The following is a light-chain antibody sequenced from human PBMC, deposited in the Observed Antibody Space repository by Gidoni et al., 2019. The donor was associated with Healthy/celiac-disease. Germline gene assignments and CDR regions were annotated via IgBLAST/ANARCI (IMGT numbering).Light chain of an antibody. V-gene: IGKV3-11*01. CDR2: DAS. CDR3: QQRSNWPRT. CDR1: QSVSSY. J-gene: IGKJ4*01. Sequence: IVLTQSPATLSLSPGERATLSCRASQSVSSYLAWYQQKPGQAPRLLIYDASNRATGIPARFSGSGSGKDFTLTISSLEPEDFAVYYCQQRSNWPRTFGGGTKVEIK.